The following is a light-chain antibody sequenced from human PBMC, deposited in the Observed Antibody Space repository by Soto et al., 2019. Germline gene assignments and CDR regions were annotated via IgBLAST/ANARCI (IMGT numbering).Light chain of an antibody. CDR1: SNDVGGYDF. V-gene: IGLV2-14*01. Sequence: QSALTQPASVSGSPGQSITISCTGSSNDVGGYDFVSWYQQHPGKAPKFLIYEVSNRLSGVSSRFSGSKSGNTASLTISGLQAEDEAEYYCSSYTNINTSACVFGTGTKVTVL. CDR3: SSYTNINTSACV. J-gene: IGLJ1*01. CDR2: EVS.